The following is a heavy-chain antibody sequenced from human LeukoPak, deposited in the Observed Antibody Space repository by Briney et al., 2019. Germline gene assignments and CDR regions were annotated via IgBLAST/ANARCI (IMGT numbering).Heavy chain of an antibody. CDR3: AKSPCGSTSCYTFYYSMDV. Sequence: GGSLRLSCAASGFTFTNYAMSWVRQAPGKGLEWVSTISGSSGSTYYADSVKGRFTISRDSSKNTLYLQMNSLRAEDTAVYYCAKSPCGSTSCYTFYYSMDVWGKGTTVTVSS. CDR2: ISGSSGST. J-gene: IGHJ6*03. V-gene: IGHV3-23*01. D-gene: IGHD2-2*02. CDR1: GFTFTNYA.